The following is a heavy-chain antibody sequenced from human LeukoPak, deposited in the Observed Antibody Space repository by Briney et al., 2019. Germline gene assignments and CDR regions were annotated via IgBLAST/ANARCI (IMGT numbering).Heavy chain of an antibody. J-gene: IGHJ5*02. D-gene: IGHD2-15*01. CDR3: CYGRPGGDLFDP. CDR2: INHSGST. CDR1: GGSFSGYY. V-gene: IGHV4-34*01. Sequence: SETLSHTCAVYGGSFSGYYWSWIRQPPGKGLEWIGEINHSGSTNYHPSLKSRVTISVDTSKNQFSLKLSSVTAADTAVYYCCYGRPGGDLFDPWGQGTLVTVSS.